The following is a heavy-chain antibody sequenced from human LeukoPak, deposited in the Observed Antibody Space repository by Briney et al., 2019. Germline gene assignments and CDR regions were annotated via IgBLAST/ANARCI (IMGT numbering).Heavy chain of an antibody. CDR3: AREGSDLETYFDY. CDR2: IKQDGSEK. D-gene: IGHD3-10*01. Sequence: PGGSLRLSCTASGFTFSSYWMSWVRQAPGKGLEWVANIKQDGSEKYYVDSVKGRFTISRDNAKNSLYLQMNSLRAEDTAVYYCAREGSDLETYFDYWGQGTLVTVSS. CDR1: GFTFSSYW. V-gene: IGHV3-7*01. J-gene: IGHJ4*02.